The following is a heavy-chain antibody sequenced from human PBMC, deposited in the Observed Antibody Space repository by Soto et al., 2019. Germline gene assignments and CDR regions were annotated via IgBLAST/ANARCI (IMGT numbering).Heavy chain of an antibody. CDR2: ISYDGSFV. CDR3: AKERGRNRNFAMDV. CDR1: GLTCGDFG. D-gene: IGHD1-1*01. J-gene: IGHJ6*02. Sequence: VGPLRLSCRVFGLTCGDFGCHWVRQATGKGLDWVAAISYDGSFVYYADSVRGRFTISRDNSRNTLDLQMNTLRHEDTAVYYCAKERGRNRNFAMDVWGQGTSVTVSS. V-gene: IGHV3-30*18.